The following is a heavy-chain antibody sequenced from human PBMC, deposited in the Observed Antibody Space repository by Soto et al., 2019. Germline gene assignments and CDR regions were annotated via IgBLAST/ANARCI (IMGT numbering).Heavy chain of an antibody. Sequence: QVQLVQSGAVVKKPGSSVEVSCKASGGTFNGYGISWVRQAPGQGLEWMGGTVPVFDTSKYAPRFQGRVTITADKSTSTAYMELRRVRSEDTAIYFCARGVSNSGAYYTGPSAYDLWGQGTLVIVSS. CDR2: TVPVFDTS. V-gene: IGHV1-69*06. D-gene: IGHD3-10*01. CDR1: GGTFNGYG. J-gene: IGHJ3*01. CDR3: ARGVSNSGAYYTGPSAYDL.